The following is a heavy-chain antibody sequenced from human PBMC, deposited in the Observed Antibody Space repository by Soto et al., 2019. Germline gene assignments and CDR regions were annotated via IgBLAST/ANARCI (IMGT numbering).Heavy chain of an antibody. J-gene: IGHJ6*02. CDR3: AVSGYQLLRSPCYGMDV. V-gene: IGHV1-69*12. CDR2: IIPIFGTA. CDR1: GGTFSSYA. D-gene: IGHD2-2*01. Sequence: QVQLVQSGAEVKKPGSSVKVSCKASGGTFSSYAISWVRQAPGQGLEWMGGIIPIFGTANYAQKFQGRVTITADESTSTAYMERSSLRSEDTAVYYCAVSGYQLLRSPCYGMDVWGQGTTVTVSS.